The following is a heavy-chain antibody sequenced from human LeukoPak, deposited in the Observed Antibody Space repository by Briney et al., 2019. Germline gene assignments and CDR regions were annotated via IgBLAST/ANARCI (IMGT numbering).Heavy chain of an antibody. J-gene: IGHJ4*02. CDR1: GVSFDDYY. V-gene: IGHV4-34*01. CDR3: TRMTTGHDY. CDR2: INHSGYT. Sequence: PSETLSLTRAVSGVSFDDYYWSWVRQPPGKGLEWIGEINHSGYTNDSPSLKSRVTISIDTSRKQFSLNLRSVTVADTAVYYCTRMTTGHDYWGKGTLVTVSS. D-gene: IGHD4-17*01.